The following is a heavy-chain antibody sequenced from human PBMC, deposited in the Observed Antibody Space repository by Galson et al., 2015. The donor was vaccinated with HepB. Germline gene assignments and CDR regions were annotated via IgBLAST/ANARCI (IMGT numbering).Heavy chain of an antibody. CDR3: AREDSEEGCFDY. Sequence: SLRLSCAASGFTFSSYGMHWVRQAPGKGLEWVAVIWYDGSNKYYADSVKGRFTISRDNSKNTLYLQMNSLRAEDTAVYYCAREDSEEGCFDYWGQGTLVTVSS. CDR1: GFTFSSYG. D-gene: IGHD5-18*01. CDR2: IWYDGSNK. J-gene: IGHJ4*02. V-gene: IGHV3-33*01.